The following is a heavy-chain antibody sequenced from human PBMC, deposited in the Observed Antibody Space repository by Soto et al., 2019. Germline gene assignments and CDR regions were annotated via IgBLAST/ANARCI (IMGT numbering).Heavy chain of an antibody. CDR3: ARESIVGATRFDP. V-gene: IGHV4-61*01. Sequence: SETLSLTCTVSGDSVNSGSYYWTWSRQAPGKGLEWLGYIYHIGTTRYNPSLKSRATISLDTSKSQFSLRLTSVTAADTAVYFCARESIVGATRFDPWGHGTLVTVSS. J-gene: IGHJ5*02. CDR1: GDSVNSGSYY. D-gene: IGHD1-26*01. CDR2: IYHIGTT.